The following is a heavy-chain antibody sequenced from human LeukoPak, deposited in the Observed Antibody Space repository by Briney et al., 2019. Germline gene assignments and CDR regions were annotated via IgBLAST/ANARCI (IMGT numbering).Heavy chain of an antibody. CDR3: ASNRRSRGNWFDP. J-gene: IGHJ5*02. CDR2: IYYSGST. Sequence: SETLSLTCTVSGGSISSYYWSWIRQPPGKGLEWIGYIYYSGSTNYNPSLKSRVTISVDTSKNQFSLKLSSVTAADTAVYYCASNRRSRGNWFDPWGQGTLVTVSS. CDR1: GGSISSYY. V-gene: IGHV4-59*12. D-gene: IGHD6-13*01.